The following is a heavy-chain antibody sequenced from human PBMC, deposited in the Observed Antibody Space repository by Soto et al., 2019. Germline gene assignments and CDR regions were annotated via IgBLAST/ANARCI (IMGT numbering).Heavy chain of an antibody. V-gene: IGHV1-18*01. CDR3: AREGRVLGYYDMLTGSRMDV. CDR2: ISAYNGNT. CDR1: GYTFTSYG. D-gene: IGHD3-9*01. J-gene: IGHJ6*02. Sequence: ASVKVSCKASGYTFTSYGISWVRQAPGQGLEWMGWISAYNGNTNYAQKLQGRVIMTTDTSTSTAYMELRSLRSDDTAVYYCAREGRVLGYYDMLTGSRMDVWGQGTTVTVSS.